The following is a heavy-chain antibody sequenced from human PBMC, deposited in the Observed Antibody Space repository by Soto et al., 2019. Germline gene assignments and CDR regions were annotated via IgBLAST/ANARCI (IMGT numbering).Heavy chain of an antibody. Sequence: EVQLVQSGAEVKKPGESLRISCKGSGYSFTSYWISWVRQMPGKGLEWMGRIDPSDSYTNYSPSFQGHVTISADKSISTAYLQRSSLKASDTAMYYCARHVVAARGWVEEPLWGQGTLVTVSS. J-gene: IGHJ4*02. D-gene: IGHD1-1*01. CDR2: IDPSDSYT. V-gene: IGHV5-10-1*01. CDR1: GYSFTSYW. CDR3: ARHVVAARGWVEEPL.